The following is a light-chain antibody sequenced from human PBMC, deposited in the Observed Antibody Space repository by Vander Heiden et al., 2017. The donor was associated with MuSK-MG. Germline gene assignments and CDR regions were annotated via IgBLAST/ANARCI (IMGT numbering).Light chain of an antibody. J-gene: IGLJ2*01. V-gene: IGLV3-19*01. Sequence: SSELTQDPAVSVALGQTVRITCQGDSLRSYYASWYQQKPGQAPVLVIYGKNNRPSGIPDRSSGSSSGNTASLTITGAQAEDEADYYCNSRDSSGNPVVFGGGTKLTVL. CDR1: SLRSYY. CDR3: NSRDSSGNPVV. CDR2: GKN.